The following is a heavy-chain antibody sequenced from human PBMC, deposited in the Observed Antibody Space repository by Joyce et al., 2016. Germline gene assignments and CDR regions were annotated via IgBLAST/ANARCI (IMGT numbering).Heavy chain of an antibody. CDR3: ARDGPPAGPDVDY. Sequence: EVQLVESGGGLAQPGGSLRLTCAAAGLSVSAYSMQWVRQAPGKGLEWSSYIGSDIYYADSVKGRFTVSRDYGQNSLFLEMNSLRAEDTAVYYCARDGPPAGPDVDYWGQGTLVIVSS. CDR2: IGSDI. V-gene: IGHV3-48*01. CDR1: GLSVSAYS. J-gene: IGHJ4*02. D-gene: IGHD2-2*01.